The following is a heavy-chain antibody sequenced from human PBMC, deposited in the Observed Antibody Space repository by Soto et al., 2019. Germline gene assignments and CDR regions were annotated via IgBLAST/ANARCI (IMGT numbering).Heavy chain of an antibody. V-gene: IGHV1-3*01. CDR1: GYTFTSYA. D-gene: IGHD2-8*01. CDR2: INAGNGNT. CDR3: ARDPGYCTNGVCFNWFDP. J-gene: IGHJ5*02. Sequence: GASVKVSCKASGYTFTSYAMHWVRQAPGQRLEWMGWINAGNGNTKYSQKFQGRVTITRDTSASTAYMELSSLRSEGTAVYYCARDPGYCTNGVCFNWFDPWGQGTRVTVAS.